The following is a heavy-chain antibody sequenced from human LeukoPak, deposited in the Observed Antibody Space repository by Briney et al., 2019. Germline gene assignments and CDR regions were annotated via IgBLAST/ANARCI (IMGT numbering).Heavy chain of an antibody. D-gene: IGHD4-23*01. CDR3: ARWHMNSQDV. Sequence: SETLSLTCTVSVGSISYYYGRWVRQPAGKGVEWGGRNYVGGRTNYSASLKRRVSISLEKTKKQLSFKLISVSAADTAVYYCARWHMNSQDVWGRGTALTVS. CDR1: VGSISYYY. V-gene: IGHV4-4*07. CDR2: NYVGGRT. J-gene: IGHJ6*02.